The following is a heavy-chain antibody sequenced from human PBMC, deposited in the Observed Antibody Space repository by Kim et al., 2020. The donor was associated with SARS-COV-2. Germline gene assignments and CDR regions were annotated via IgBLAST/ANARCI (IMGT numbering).Heavy chain of an antibody. CDR3: ARDGTTRNGGYYFDF. J-gene: IGHJ4*02. D-gene: IGHD1-1*01. V-gene: IGHV1-3*01. Sequence: ASVKVSCKASGYTFTSYTLHWVRQAPGQGLEWMGWSNVGYGNTRYLQKFQGRVTITRDTSASTAYMELSSLRSEDTAVYYCARDGTTRNGGYYFDFWGQGALITVSS. CDR1: GYTFTSYT. CDR2: SNVGYGNT.